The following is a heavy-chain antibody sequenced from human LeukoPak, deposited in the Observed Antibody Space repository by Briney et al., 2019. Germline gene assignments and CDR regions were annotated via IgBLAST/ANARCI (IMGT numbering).Heavy chain of an antibody. CDR3: ARRGGSYDDAYDI. J-gene: IGHJ3*02. CDR1: GYTFRSYW. D-gene: IGHD5-12*01. V-gene: IGHV5-51*01. Sequence: GESLKISCQGSGYTFRSYWIGWVRQMPGKGLEWMGIIYPGDSDTRYSPSFQGQVTISADKSISTAYLQWSSLKASDTAMYYCARRGGSYDDAYDIWGQGTMVTVSS. CDR2: IYPGDSDT.